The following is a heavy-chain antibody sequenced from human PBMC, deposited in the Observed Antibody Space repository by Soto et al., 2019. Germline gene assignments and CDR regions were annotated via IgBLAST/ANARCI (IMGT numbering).Heavy chain of an antibody. V-gene: IGHV3-30-3*01. Sequence: QVQLVESGGGVVQPGRSLRLSCAASGFTFSSYAMHWVRQAPGKGLEWVAVISYDGSNKYYADSVKGRFTISRDNSKNTLYLQMNSLRAEDTAVYYCARDGPRYDCSGGSCYDSFSGNYYGMDVWGQGTTVTVSS. CDR1: GFTFSSYA. CDR2: ISYDGSNK. CDR3: ARDGPRYDCSGGSCYDSFSGNYYGMDV. D-gene: IGHD2-15*01. J-gene: IGHJ6*02.